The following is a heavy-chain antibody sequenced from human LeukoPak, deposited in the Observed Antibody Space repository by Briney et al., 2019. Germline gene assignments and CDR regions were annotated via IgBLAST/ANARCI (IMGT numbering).Heavy chain of an antibody. CDR2: INPNSGGT. V-gene: IGHV1-2*02. CDR1: GYTFTGYY. CDR3: AREGPIVVVPAATPYYYYGMDV. D-gene: IGHD2-2*01. J-gene: IGHJ6*02. Sequence: ASVKVSCKASGYTFTGYYMHWVRQAPGQGLEWMGWINPNSGGTNYAQKFQGRVTMTRDTSTSTAYMELSRLRSDDTAVYYCAREGPIVVVPAATPYYYYGMDVWGQGTTVTVSS.